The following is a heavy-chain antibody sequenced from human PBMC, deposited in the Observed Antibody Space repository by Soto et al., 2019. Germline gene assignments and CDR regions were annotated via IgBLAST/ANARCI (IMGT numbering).Heavy chain of an antibody. D-gene: IGHD5-18*01. J-gene: IGHJ4*02. CDR1: GYTFTGYY. Sequence: ASVKVSCKASGYTFTGYYMHWVRQAPGQGLEWMGWINPNSGGTNYARKFQGRVTMTRDTSISTAYMELSRLRSDDTAVYYCARDGRPFDSYNFDYWGQGTLVTVSS. CDR3: ARDGRPFDSYNFDY. V-gene: IGHV1-2*02. CDR2: INPNSGGT.